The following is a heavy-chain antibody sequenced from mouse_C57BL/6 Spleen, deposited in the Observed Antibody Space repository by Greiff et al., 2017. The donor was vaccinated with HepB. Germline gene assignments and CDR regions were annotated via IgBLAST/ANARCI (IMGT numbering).Heavy chain of an antibody. Sequence: VQRVESGAELVRPGASVKLSCKASGYTFTDYYINWVKQRPGQGLEWIARIYPGSGNTYYNEKFKGKATLTAEKSSSTAYMQLSSLTSEDSAVYFCARSYYGYDGDFDYWGQGTTLTVSS. CDR3: ARSYYGYDGDFDY. D-gene: IGHD2-9*01. V-gene: IGHV1-76*01. CDR2: IYPGSGNT. CDR1: GYTFTDYY. J-gene: IGHJ2*01.